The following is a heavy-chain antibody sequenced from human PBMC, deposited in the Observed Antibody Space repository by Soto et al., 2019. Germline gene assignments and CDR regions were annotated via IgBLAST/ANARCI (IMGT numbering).Heavy chain of an antibody. CDR1: GFTFSSYG. CDR3: AKDPDRYPHI. D-gene: IGHD3-16*02. J-gene: IGHJ3*02. V-gene: IGHV3-30*18. Sequence: GGSLRLSCAASGFTFSSYGMHWVRQAPGKGLEWVAVISYDGSNKYYADSVKGRFTISRDNSKNTLYLQMNSLRAEDTAVYYCAKDPDRYPHIWGQGTMVTVSS. CDR2: ISYDGSNK.